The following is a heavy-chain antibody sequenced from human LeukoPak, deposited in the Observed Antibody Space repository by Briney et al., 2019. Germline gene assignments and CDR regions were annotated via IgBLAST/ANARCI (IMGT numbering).Heavy chain of an antibody. CDR1: GDSVSSNSAA. CDR3: ARERDRKMGRGSDFDY. CDR2: TYYRSKWYN. D-gene: IGHD3-10*01. Sequence: SQTLSLTCAISGDSVSSNSAAWNWIRQSPSRGLEWLGRTYYRSKWYNDYAVSVKSRITINPGTSKNQFSLQLNSVTPEDTAVYYCARERDRKMGRGSDFDYWGQGTLVTVSS. V-gene: IGHV6-1*01. J-gene: IGHJ4*02.